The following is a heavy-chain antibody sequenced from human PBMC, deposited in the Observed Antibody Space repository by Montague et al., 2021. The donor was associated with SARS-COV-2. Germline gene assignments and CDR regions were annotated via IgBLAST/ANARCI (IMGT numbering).Heavy chain of an antibody. CDR2: IYYSGST. D-gene: IGHD3-22*01. J-gene: IGHJ4*02. Sequence: SETLSLTCTVSGGSISSSSYYWGWIRQPPGKGLEWIGSIYYSGSTYYNPSLKSRVTISVDTSKNQFSLKLSSVTTADTAVYYCARQSPVTMIVVVISGRFGYWGQGTLVTVSS. CDR1: GGSISSSSYY. CDR3: ARQSPVTMIVVVISGRFGY. V-gene: IGHV4-39*01.